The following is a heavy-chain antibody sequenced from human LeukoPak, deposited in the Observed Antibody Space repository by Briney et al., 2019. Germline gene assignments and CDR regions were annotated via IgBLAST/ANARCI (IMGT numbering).Heavy chain of an antibody. Sequence: SVKVSCKASGGTFSSCAISWVRQAPGQGLEWMGGIIPIFGTANYAQKFQGRVTITADESTSTAYMELSSLRSEDTAVYYCAREEIGGDSIGHYYFDYWGQGTLVTVSS. D-gene: IGHD2-21*02. V-gene: IGHV1-69*13. J-gene: IGHJ4*02. CDR2: IIPIFGTA. CDR1: GGTFSSCA. CDR3: AREEIGGDSIGHYYFDY.